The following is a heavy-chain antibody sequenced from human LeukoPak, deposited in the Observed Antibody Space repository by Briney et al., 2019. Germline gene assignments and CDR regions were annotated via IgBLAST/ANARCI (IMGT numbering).Heavy chain of an antibody. D-gene: IGHD2-2*01. Sequence: PGGSLRLSCAASGFTFSSYAMSWVRQAPGKGLEWVSAIGGSGGSTYYADSVKGRFTISRDNSKNTLYLQMNSLRAEDTAVYYCAKIAIDIVVVPAATDYWGQGTLVTVSS. CDR3: AKIAIDIVVVPAATDY. CDR1: GFTFSSYA. CDR2: IGGSGGST. V-gene: IGHV3-23*01. J-gene: IGHJ4*02.